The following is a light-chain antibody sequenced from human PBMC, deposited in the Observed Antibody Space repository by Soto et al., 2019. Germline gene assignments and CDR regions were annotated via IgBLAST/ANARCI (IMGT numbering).Light chain of an antibody. J-gene: IGKJ3*01. V-gene: IGKV1-17*01. CDR2: TAS. CDR3: LHHSSYPYT. Sequence: DIQMTQSPSSLSASVGDRVTITCRASQGIGNDLGWYQQKPGKAPKRLIYTASSLQSGVPTRCSGSGSATVFTLTISSVQPEDVVSYYWLHHSSYPYTFGPGTKVEIK. CDR1: QGIGND.